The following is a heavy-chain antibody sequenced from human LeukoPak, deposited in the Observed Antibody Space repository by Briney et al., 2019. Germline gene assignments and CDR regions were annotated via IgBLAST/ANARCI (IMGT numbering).Heavy chain of an antibody. V-gene: IGHV3-23*01. Sequence: GGSLRLSCAPSGFTSSSYAMTCVRQAPGKGLEWVSTISGSGGNTYHADSVKGRFTISRDNSKNTLYLQMNSLRAEDTAVYYCARGGQTFDYWGQGTLVTVSS. CDR3: ARGGQTFDY. J-gene: IGHJ4*02. CDR1: GFTSSSYA. D-gene: IGHD3-10*01. CDR2: ISGSGGNT.